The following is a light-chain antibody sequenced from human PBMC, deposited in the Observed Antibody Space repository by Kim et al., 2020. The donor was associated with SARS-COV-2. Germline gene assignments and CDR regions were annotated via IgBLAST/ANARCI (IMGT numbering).Light chain of an antibody. Sequence: QTATLTCTWTTNDVGNEGATWLQQHQGHPPKLLSSRNNNRPSGISERFSASRSGDTASLTITGLQPEDEADYYCSAWDSSLSAWVFGGGTQLTVL. CDR3: SAWDSSLSAWV. CDR2: RNN. CDR1: TNDVGNEG. V-gene: IGLV10-54*01. J-gene: IGLJ3*02.